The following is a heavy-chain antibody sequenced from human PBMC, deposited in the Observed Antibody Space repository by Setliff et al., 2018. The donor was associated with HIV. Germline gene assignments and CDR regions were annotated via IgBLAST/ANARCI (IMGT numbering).Heavy chain of an antibody. CDR2: IRYDGSQK. CDR1: GFTFSTYG. CDR3: AKMHTAMDPDTFDI. D-gene: IGHD5-18*01. V-gene: IGHV3-30*02. Sequence: PGGSLRLSCAVSGFTFSTYGMHWVRQATGKGLEGCTLIRYDGSQKYYVDSVKGRFTISRDNSNNTMFLQMNSLRVEDTAIYYCAKMHTAMDPDTFDIWGQGTMVTVSS. J-gene: IGHJ3*02.